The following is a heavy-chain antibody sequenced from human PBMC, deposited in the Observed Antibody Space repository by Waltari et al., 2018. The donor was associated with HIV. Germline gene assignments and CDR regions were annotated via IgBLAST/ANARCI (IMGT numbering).Heavy chain of an antibody. V-gene: IGHV4-39*01. CDR1: GVPLTSKNYY. D-gene: IGHD3-16*01. CDR3: ARHSGPYVHFFDL. Sequence: QLQESGPALVKPSETLSLSCSVSGVPLTSKNYYWGWVRQSPGKRLDWIASCYFGGNTNNNPSLKSRLSLSLDTSKNRLSLNVTSVTAADTAVYYWARHSGPYVHFFDLWGRGTLVTVTS. CDR2: CYFGGNT. J-gene: IGHJ2*01.